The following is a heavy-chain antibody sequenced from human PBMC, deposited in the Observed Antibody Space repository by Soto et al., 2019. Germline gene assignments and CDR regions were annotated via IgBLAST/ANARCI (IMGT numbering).Heavy chain of an antibody. D-gene: IGHD3-10*01. J-gene: IGHJ4*02. Sequence: EVQLLESGGGLVQPGGSLRLSCAASGFTFSSYALSWVRQAPGKGLEWVSGISGSGDRTYYADSVKGRFTISRDISKNTLYLQMNSLRAEDTAIYYCAKDVRSGGPYYFDFWGQGTLVTVSS. CDR3: AKDVRSGGPYYFDF. V-gene: IGHV3-23*01. CDR2: ISGSGDRT. CDR1: GFTFSSYA.